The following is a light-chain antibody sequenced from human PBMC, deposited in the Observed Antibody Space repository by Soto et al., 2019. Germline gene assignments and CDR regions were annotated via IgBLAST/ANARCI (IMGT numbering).Light chain of an antibody. CDR3: QQRSNWPGT. CDR2: DAS. J-gene: IGKJ1*01. CDR1: QSVRSS. Sequence: IVLTQSPATLSLSPGERATLSCRASQSVRSSLAWYQQQPGQAPRLLIYDASNRATGIPGRFSGSGSGTDFTLTISSLDPKDFAVYYGQQRSNWPGTFGLGTKVEIK. V-gene: IGKV3-11*01.